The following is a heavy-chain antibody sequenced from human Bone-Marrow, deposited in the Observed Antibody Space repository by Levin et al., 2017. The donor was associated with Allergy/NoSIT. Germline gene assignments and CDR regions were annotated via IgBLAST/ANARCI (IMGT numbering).Heavy chain of an antibody. D-gene: IGHD3-16*01. CDR1: GFTFSSYS. J-gene: IGHJ4*02. V-gene: IGHV3-21*01. CDR2: ISSSSSYI. CDR3: ARGLGGYFDY. Sequence: SCAASGFTFSSYSMNWVRQAPGKGLEWVSSISSSSSYIYYADSVKGRFTISRDNAKNSLYLQMNSLRAEDTAVYYCARGLGGYFDYWGQGTLVTVSS.